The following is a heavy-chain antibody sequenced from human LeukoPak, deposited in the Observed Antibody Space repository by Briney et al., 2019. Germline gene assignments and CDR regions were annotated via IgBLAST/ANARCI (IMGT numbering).Heavy chain of an antibody. J-gene: IGHJ5*02. D-gene: IGHD2-2*01. V-gene: IGHV3-30-3*01. CDR3: ARVPNRYCSSTSCYHWFDP. CDR2: ISYDGSNK. CDR1: GFTFSSYA. Sequence: GRFLRLSCAASGFTFSSYAMHWVRQAPGKGLEWVAVISYDGSNKYYADSVKGRFTISRDNSKNTLYLQMNSLRAEDTAVYYCARVPNRYCSSTSCYHWFDPWGQGTLVTVSS.